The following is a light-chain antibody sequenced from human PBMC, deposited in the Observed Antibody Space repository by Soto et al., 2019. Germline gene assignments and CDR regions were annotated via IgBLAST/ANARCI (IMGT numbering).Light chain of an antibody. J-gene: IGKJ5*01. CDR2: LVS. Sequence: DIVMTQSPLSLPVTPGEPASISCRSSQSLLHSNGYNYLDWYLQKPGQSPQLLMFLVSNRASGVPERFSGSGSGTDFTLKISRVEAEDVGVYYCMQALQTPITFCQGTRLEIK. V-gene: IGKV2-28*01. CDR1: QSLLHSNGYNY. CDR3: MQALQTPIT.